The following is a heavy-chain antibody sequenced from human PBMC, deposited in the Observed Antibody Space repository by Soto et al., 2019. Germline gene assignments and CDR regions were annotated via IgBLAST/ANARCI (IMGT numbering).Heavy chain of an antibody. D-gene: IGHD6-13*01. Sequence: SETLSLTCAVYGGSFSGYYWSWIRQPPGKGLEWIGEINHSGSTNYNPSFKSRVTISVDTSKNQFSLKLSSVTAADTAVYYCARDGIAARAFDYWGQGTLVTVSS. J-gene: IGHJ4*02. V-gene: IGHV4-34*01. CDR1: GGSFSGYY. CDR2: INHSGST. CDR3: ARDGIAARAFDY.